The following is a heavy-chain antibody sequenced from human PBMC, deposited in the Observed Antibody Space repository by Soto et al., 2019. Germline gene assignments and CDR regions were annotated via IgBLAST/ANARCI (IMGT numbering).Heavy chain of an antibody. D-gene: IGHD3-10*01. CDR2: IRPGHSHT. CDR3: ARQLDVVRGVNLRYYFDP. V-gene: IGHV5-51*01. Sequence: SVKIACKASGYIFSNYWIEWFRQMPEEDVEWMGIIRPGHSHTRYSPAFEGHVTISVDKANSSAYLVWSSLKASDTATYHRARQLDVVRGVNLRYYFDPGGQGSLGTVSS. CDR1: GYIFSNYW. J-gene: IGHJ5*02.